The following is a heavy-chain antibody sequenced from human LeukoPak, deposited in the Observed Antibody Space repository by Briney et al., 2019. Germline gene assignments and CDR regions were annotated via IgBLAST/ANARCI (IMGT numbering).Heavy chain of an antibody. CDR2: IYYSGST. CDR1: GGSISSGDYY. Sequence: SQTLSLTRTVSGGSISSGDYYWSWIRQPPGKGLEWIGYIYYSGSTYYNPSLKSRVTISVDTSKNQFSLKLSSVTAADTAVYYCARVINIVAVPAEPLPYFDYWGQGTLVTVSS. J-gene: IGHJ4*02. D-gene: IGHD2-2*01. V-gene: IGHV4-30-4*08. CDR3: ARVINIVAVPAEPLPYFDY.